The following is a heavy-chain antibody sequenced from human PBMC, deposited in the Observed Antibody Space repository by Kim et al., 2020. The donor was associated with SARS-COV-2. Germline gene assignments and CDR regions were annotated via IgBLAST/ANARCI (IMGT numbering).Heavy chain of an antibody. Sequence: GGSLRLSCAVSGFTFSTYGMHWVRQAPGKGLEWVSVIWYDGSNKYNGDSVKGRFTISRDNSKNTLYLLMNSLRTEDTAIYYCARICSGAAFAYWGQDTL. D-gene: IGHD3-10*02. V-gene: IGHV3-33*01. CDR3: ARICSGAAFAY. CDR2: IWYDGSNK. CDR1: GFTFSTYG. J-gene: IGHJ1*01.